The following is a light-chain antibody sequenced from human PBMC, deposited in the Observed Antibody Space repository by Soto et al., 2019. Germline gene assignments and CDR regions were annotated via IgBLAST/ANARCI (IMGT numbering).Light chain of an antibody. CDR1: SSNIGAGYH. CDR2: DST. Sequence: QSVLPQPPSVSAAPGQRVTISCTGSSSNIGAGYHVHWYQQLPGTAPNLLIYDSTNRPSGVPDRFSGSKSGTSASLAITGLQAEDEADYYYQSYDSSLSDYVFGTGTKLTVL. J-gene: IGLJ1*01. V-gene: IGLV1-40*01. CDR3: QSYDSSLSDYV.